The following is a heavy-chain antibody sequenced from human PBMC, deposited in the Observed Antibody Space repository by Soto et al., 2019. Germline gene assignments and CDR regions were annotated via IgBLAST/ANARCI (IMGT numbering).Heavy chain of an antibody. V-gene: IGHV1-69*01. Sequence: QVQLVQSGAEVKKPGSSVKVSCKASGGTFSSYAISWVRQAPGQGLEWMGGTIPIFGTANYAQKFQGRVTITADESTSTAYMELSSLRSEDTAVYYCARFEKGARLYYYYGMDVWGQGTTVTVSS. CDR2: TIPIFGTA. J-gene: IGHJ6*02. CDR3: ARFEKGARLYYYYGMDV. D-gene: IGHD3-16*01. CDR1: GGTFSSYA.